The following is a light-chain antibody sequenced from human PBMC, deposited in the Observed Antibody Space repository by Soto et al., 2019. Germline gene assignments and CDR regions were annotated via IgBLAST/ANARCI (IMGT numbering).Light chain of an antibody. V-gene: IGLV1-40*01. Sequence: QSVLAPPPSVSGDPGQRVTISCSGSSSNIGAGYDVHWYQQLPGTAPKLLIYGNSNRPSGVPDRFSGSKSGTSASLAITGLQAEDVAVYYCQSSEISPIVFHVSGTVTKVTDL. CDR3: QSSEISPIVFHV. CDR1: SSNIGAGYD. J-gene: IGLJ1*01. CDR2: GNS.